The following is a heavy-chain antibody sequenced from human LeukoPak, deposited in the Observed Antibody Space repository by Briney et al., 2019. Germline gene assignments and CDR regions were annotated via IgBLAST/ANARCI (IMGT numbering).Heavy chain of an antibody. CDR2: INHSGGT. D-gene: IGHD1-26*01. V-gene: IGHV4-34*01. Sequence: PSETLSLTCAVYGGSFSGYYWSWIRQPPGKGLEWIGEINHSGGTNYNPSLKSRVTISVATSKNQFSLKLSSVTAADTAVYYCARGEKIGGATKYWGQGTLVTVSS. J-gene: IGHJ4*02. CDR1: GGSFSGYY. CDR3: ARGEKIGGATKY.